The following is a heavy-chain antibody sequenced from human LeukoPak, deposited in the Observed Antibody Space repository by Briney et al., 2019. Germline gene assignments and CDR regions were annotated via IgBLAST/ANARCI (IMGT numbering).Heavy chain of an antibody. D-gene: IGHD4-17*01. J-gene: IGHJ4*02. CDR3: ARERYGDSVDY. V-gene: IGHV4-61*01. Sequence: SETLSLTCSVSGGSVSSGSYYWSWLRQPPGKGLEWIGYIYYSGSTTYNPSLKSRVTISVDTSRNQFSLKLSSVTAADTAMYYCARERYGDSVDYWGQGTLVTVSS. CDR2: IYYSGST. CDR1: GGSVSSGSYY.